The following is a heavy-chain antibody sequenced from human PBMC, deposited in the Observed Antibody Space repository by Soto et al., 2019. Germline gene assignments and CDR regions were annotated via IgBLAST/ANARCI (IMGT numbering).Heavy chain of an antibody. CDR1: GFTLSYHC. V-gene: IGHV3-72*01. CDR2: SRDKPQGYST. CDR3: VRATYFSDSSGYTRCLDY. D-gene: IGHD3-22*01. Sequence: PGGSRRLSCAGSGFTLSYHCIDGVRQAPGKGLEWVGRSRDKPQGYSTAYAASVKGRFTTSRDESKNSAYLQMNSLKTEDTAVYYCVRATYFSDSSGYTRCLDYWGQGTLVTVSS. J-gene: IGHJ4*02.